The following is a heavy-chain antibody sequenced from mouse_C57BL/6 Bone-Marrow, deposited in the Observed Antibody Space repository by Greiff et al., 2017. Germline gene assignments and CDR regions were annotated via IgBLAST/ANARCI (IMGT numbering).Heavy chain of an antibody. D-gene: IGHD2-4*01. V-gene: IGHV1-5*01. J-gene: IGHJ2*01. CDR1: GYTFTSYW. CDR3: TRDYRYYFDY. Sequence: VQLQQSGTVLARPGASVKMSCKTSGYTFTSYWMHWVKQRPGQGLEWIGAIYPGNSDTSYNQKFKGKAKLTAVTSARTAYMALSSLTNEDSAVYYCTRDYRYYFDYWGQGTTLTVSS. CDR2: IYPGNSDT.